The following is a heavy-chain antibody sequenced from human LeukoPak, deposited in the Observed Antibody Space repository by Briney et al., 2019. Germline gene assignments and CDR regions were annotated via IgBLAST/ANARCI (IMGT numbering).Heavy chain of an antibody. D-gene: IGHD2-21*02. J-gene: IGHJ1*01. V-gene: IGHV3-33*01. CDR3: ATRGIVVVTATQH. CDR1: GFTFSSYG. Sequence: GGSLRVSCAASGFTFSSYGMHWVRQAPGKGLEWVAVIWYDGSNKYYADSVKGRFSISRDNSKNTLYLQMNSLRAEDTAVYYCATRGIVVVTATQHWGQGTLVTVSS. CDR2: IWYDGSNK.